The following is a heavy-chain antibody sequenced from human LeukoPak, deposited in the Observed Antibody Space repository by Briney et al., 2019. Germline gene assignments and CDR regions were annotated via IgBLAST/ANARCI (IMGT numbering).Heavy chain of an antibody. CDR1: GYTFTGYY. CDR2: INPNSGGT. D-gene: IGHD3-22*01. V-gene: IGHV1-2*02. J-gene: IGHJ4*02. CDR3: ARGAYDSSGYYPDNFDY. Sequence: ASVKVSCKASGYTFTGYYMHWVRQAPGQGLEWMGWINPNSGGTNYAQKLQGRVTMTRDTSISTAYMELSRLRSDDTAVYYCARGAYDSSGYYPDNFDYWGQGTLVTVSS.